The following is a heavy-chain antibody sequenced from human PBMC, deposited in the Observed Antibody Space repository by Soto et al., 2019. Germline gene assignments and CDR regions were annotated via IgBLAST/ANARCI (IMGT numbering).Heavy chain of an antibody. CDR2: IYSGGST. CDR1: GFSVSSYY. CDR3: ARSGGNYWFDP. D-gene: IGHD2-21*02. J-gene: IGHJ5*02. Sequence: EVQLVESGGGLVQPGGSLRLSCAASGFSVSSYYMRWVRQAPGKGLEWVSVIYSGGSTYYADSVKVRFTISRDNSKNTVYLQMNSLRAEDTAVYSCARSGGNYWFDPWGQGTLVTVSS. V-gene: IGHV3-66*01.